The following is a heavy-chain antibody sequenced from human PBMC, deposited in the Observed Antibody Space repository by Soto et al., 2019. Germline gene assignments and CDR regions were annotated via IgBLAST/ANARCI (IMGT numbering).Heavy chain of an antibody. CDR1: GFTFSTYA. J-gene: IGHJ4*02. CDR3: ARDQGRSITCQLDY. D-gene: IGHD2-2*01. Sequence: GGSLRLSGAVSGFTFSTYAMHWVRQAPGKGLEWVAVISYDGSNTYYADSVKDRFTISRDNVLYLQMNSLRAEDTAVYYCARDQGRSITCQLDYWGQGTLVTVSS. CDR2: ISYDGSNT. V-gene: IGHV3-30-3*01.